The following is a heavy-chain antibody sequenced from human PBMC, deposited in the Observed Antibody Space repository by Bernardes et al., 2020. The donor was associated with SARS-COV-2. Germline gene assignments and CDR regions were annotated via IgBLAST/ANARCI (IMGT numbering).Heavy chain of an antibody. V-gene: IGHV3-49*04. J-gene: IGHJ4*02. Sequence: GGSLRLSCTTSQFTFADHAMSWVRQAPGRGLEWIAFIRSNGDRGTSEYAASIRGRFIISRDDSKSVAYLQMNDLKTEDTAVYYCARFPYRGTETRYFDFWGQGILVTVSS. CDR3: ARFPYRGTETRYFDF. CDR2: IRSNGDRGTS. D-gene: IGHD2-8*02. CDR1: QFTFADHA.